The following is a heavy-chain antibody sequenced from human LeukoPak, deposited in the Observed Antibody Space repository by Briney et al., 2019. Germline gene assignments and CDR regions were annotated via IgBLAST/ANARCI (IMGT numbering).Heavy chain of an antibody. J-gene: IGHJ6*03. D-gene: IGHD3-16*01. CDR3: ARETSQKGAHYMDV. CDR1: GGSISSYY. CDR2: IYYSGYT. V-gene: IGHV4-59*01. Sequence: SETLSLTCTVSGGSISSYYWSWIRQPPGKGLKWIGNIYYSGYTTYSPSLRSRVTISVDTSKNQFSLKLSSVTAADTAVYYCARETSQKGAHYMDVRGKGTTITISS.